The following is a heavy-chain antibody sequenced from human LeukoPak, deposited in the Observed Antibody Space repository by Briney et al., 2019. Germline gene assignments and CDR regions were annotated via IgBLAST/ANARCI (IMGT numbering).Heavy chain of an antibody. V-gene: IGHV3-74*01. J-gene: IGHJ4*02. CDR3: VRERNNFWSGHHSIFDS. CDR2: INNDGSST. D-gene: IGHD3-3*01. CDR1: EFTFSSYS. Sequence: GGSLRLSCAASEFTFSSYSMNWVRQAPGKGLVWLSRINNDGSSTIYADSVKGRFTFSRDNAENTLFLEMSSLRVEDTAVYYCVRERNNFWSGHHSIFDSWGQGTLVTVSS.